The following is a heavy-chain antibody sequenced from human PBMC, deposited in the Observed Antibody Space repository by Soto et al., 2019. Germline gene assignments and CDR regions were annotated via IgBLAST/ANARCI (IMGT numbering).Heavy chain of an antibody. CDR1: GFTFSTYA. J-gene: IGHJ6*02. V-gene: IGHV3-23*01. D-gene: IGHD2-15*01. Sequence: GSLRLSCAASGFTFSTYAMSWVRQAPGKGLEWVSGISAGGSITDFADSVKGRFSISRDNSKNTLYLQMNSLRAEDTAVYYCAKDPLRFCSGGSCSDYYGMDVWGQGTTVTVSS. CDR3: AKDPLRFCSGGSCSDYYGMDV. CDR2: ISAGGSIT.